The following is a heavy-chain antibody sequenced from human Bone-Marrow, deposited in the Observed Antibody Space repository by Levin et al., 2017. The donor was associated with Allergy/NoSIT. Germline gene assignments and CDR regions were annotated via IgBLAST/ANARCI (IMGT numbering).Heavy chain of an antibody. J-gene: IGHJ4*02. CDR2: IYYSGST. V-gene: IGHV4-31*03. CDR1: GGSIGSGGYY. D-gene: IGHD2-2*01. CDR3: GRGGTSTRRIDY. Sequence: SETLSLTCTVSGGSIGSGGYYWNWIRQHAGKGLEWIGYIYYSGSTYYNPSLKSRVTMSVDTSKNQFSLNLSAVTAADTAVYYCGRGGTSTRRIDYWGQGTLVTVSS.